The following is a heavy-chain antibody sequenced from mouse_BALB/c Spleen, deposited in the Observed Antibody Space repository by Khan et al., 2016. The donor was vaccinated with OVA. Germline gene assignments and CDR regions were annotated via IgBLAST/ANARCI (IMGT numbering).Heavy chain of an antibody. J-gene: IGHJ2*01. CDR1: GYSITSDYA. CDR2: ISYSGNT. Sequence: DVQLQESGPGLVKPSQSLSLTCTVTGYSITSDYAWNWIRQFPGNKLEWMGFISYSGNTNYNPSLKSRISITRDTSKNQFFLQLNSVTTEDTATXYCAIVYGGDFDYWGQGTTLTVSS. CDR3: AIVYGGDFDY. V-gene: IGHV3-2*02. D-gene: IGHD1-1*01.